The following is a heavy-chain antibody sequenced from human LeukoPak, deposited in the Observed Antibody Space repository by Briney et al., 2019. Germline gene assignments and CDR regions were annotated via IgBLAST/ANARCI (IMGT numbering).Heavy chain of an antibody. CDR1: GFTFSSYG. CDR2: ISGSGGST. CDR3: AKDARSVVGSPFDY. D-gene: IGHD1-26*01. V-gene: IGHV3-23*01. J-gene: IGHJ4*02. Sequence: GGSLRLSCAASGFTFSSYGMHWVRQAPGKGLEWVSAISGSGGSTYYADSVKGRFTISRDNSKNTLYLQMNSLRAEDTAVYYCAKDARSVVGSPFDYWGQGTLVTVSS.